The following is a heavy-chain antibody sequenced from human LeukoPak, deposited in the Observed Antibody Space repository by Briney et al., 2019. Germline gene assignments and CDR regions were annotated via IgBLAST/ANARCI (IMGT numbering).Heavy chain of an antibody. V-gene: IGHV1-69*04. CDR1: GATLTSNA. Sequence: SVKVSCKASGATLTSNAISWVRQAPGQGLDWMGRIIPILGIANYAQKFQGRVTITADKSTSTAYMELSSLRSEDTAVYYCAREKTTAPDYYGMDVWGQGTTVTVSS. CDR2: IIPILGIA. CDR3: AREKTTAPDYYGMDV. J-gene: IGHJ6*02. D-gene: IGHD1-1*01.